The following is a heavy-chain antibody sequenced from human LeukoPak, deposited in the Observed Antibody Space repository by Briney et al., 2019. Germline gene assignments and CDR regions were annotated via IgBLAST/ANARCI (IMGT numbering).Heavy chain of an antibody. V-gene: IGHV4-4*07. Sequence: SETLSLTCTVSGGSISSYYWSWIRQPAGKGLEWIGRIYSSGSTNYNPSLKSRVTMSVDTSKNQFSLRLSSVTAADTAVYYCARDSGFWSGYPPSPFDPWGQGTLVTVSS. J-gene: IGHJ5*02. D-gene: IGHD3-3*01. CDR3: ARDSGFWSGYPPSPFDP. CDR2: IYSSGST. CDR1: GGSISSYY.